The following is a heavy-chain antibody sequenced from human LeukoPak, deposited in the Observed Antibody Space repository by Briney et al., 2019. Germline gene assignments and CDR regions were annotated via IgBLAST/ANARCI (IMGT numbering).Heavy chain of an antibody. CDR1: GGTFSSYA. V-gene: IGHV1-69*13. Sequence: GASVKVSCKASGGTFSSYAISWVRQAPGQGLEWMGGIIPIFGTANYAQKFQGRVTITADESTSTAYMELSSLRSEDTAVYYCARDLRIAAAGTRRQVPGYWGQGTLVTVSS. CDR2: IIPIFGTA. CDR3: ARDLRIAAAGTRRQVPGY. D-gene: IGHD6-13*01. J-gene: IGHJ4*02.